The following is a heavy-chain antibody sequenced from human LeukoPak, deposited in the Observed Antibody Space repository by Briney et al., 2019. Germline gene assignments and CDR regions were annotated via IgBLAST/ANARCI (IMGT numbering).Heavy chain of an antibody. CDR1: GFTFSSYS. J-gene: IGHJ5*02. Sequence: GGSLRLSCAASGFTFSSYSMNWVRQAPGKGLEWVSSISSSSSYIYYADSVKGRFTISRDNAKNSLYLQMNSLRAEDTAVYYCARELRRITMVRGSEGGWFDPWGQGTLVTVSS. CDR2: ISSSSSYI. D-gene: IGHD3-10*01. V-gene: IGHV3-21*01. CDR3: ARELRRITMVRGSEGGWFDP.